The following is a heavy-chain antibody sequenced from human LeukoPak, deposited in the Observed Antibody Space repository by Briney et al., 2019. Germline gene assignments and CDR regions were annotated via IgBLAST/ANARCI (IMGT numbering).Heavy chain of an antibody. D-gene: IGHD3-22*01. Sequence: SETLSLTCTVSGGSISSSSYYWGWIRQPPGKGLEWIGSIYYSGSTYYNPSLKSRVTISVDTSKNQFSLKLSSVIAADTAVYYCARHGDYYDSSGPLDYWGQGTLVTVSS. CDR2: IYYSGST. CDR1: GGSISSSSYY. V-gene: IGHV4-39*01. J-gene: IGHJ4*02. CDR3: ARHGDYYDSSGPLDY.